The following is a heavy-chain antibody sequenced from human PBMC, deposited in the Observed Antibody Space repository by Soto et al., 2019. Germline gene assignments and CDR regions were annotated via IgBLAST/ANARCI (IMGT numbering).Heavy chain of an antibody. CDR2: IKRDGSEK. CDR3: AKEGDGYNFDY. V-gene: IGHV3-7*03. CDR1: GVTFSSHW. D-gene: IGHD5-12*01. J-gene: IGHJ4*02. Sequence: GESLRLSCAASGVTFSSHWISWFCKAQGKELEWVGNIKRDGSEKYYVDSVKGRVTISRDNAKNSAYLQMDSLRAEDTAVYYCAKEGDGYNFDYWGQGTLVTVSS.